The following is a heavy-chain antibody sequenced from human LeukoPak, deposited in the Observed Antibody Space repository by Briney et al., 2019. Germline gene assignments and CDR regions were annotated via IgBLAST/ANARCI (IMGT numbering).Heavy chain of an antibody. CDR2: ILYGGAT. J-gene: IGHJ4*02. Sequence: SETLSLTGTVSGGSISGYYWSWIRQPPGKGLEWIAYILYGGATVYNPSLNSRGTISVDTSKNQLSLKLNSVTAADTAIYYCARHTAGRAYGDFDSWGQGTLVTVSS. CDR1: GGSISGYY. CDR3: ARHTAGRAYGDFDS. D-gene: IGHD4-17*01. V-gene: IGHV4-59*08.